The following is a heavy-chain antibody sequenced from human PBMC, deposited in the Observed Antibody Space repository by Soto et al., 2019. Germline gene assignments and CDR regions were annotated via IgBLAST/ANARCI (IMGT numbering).Heavy chain of an antibody. J-gene: IGHJ2*01. V-gene: IGHV1-2*04. CDR2: INPNSGGT. CDR1: GYTFTGYY. CDR3: ARNGRNWNKHYYGSGSYHWYFDL. D-gene: IGHD3-10*01. Sequence: WASVKVSCKASGYTFTGYYIHWVRQAPGQGLECMGGINPNSGGTNYAQKFQGWVTMTRDTSISTAYMELSRLRSDDTAVYYCARNGRNWNKHYYGSGSYHWYFDLWGRGTLVTVSS.